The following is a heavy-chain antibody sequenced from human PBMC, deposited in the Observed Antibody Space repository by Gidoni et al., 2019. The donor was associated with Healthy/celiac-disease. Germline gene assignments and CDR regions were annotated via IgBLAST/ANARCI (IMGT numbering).Heavy chain of an antibody. J-gene: IGHJ3*02. Sequence: EVHLFESGGGFVQPGASLRLSCASSGFTFICYAMSWVRQAPGKGLGWVSAIMGRGGRTYYADSVKGRLTISRDNSKNTLYLQMNSLRAEDTAVYYCAKVSNDYGGGDAFDIWGQGTMVTVSS. CDR2: IMGRGGRT. CDR1: GFTFICYA. D-gene: IGHD4-17*01. CDR3: AKVSNDYGGGDAFDI. V-gene: IGHV3-23*01.